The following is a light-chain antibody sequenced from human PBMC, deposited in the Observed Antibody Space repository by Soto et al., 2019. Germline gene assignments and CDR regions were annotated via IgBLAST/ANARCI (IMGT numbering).Light chain of an antibody. CDR3: QQYGSSPLT. CDR1: QSVSSSY. V-gene: IGKV3-20*01. J-gene: IGKJ4*01. CDR2: GAS. Sequence: SPGERATLSCRASQSVSSSYLAWYQQKPGQAPRLLIYGASSRATGIPDRFSGSGSGTDFTLTVSRLEPEDFAVYYCQQYGSSPLTFGGGTKVDIK.